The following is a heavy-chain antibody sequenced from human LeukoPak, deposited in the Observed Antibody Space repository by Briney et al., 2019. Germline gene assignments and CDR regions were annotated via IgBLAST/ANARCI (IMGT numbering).Heavy chain of an antibody. CDR3: ARREYFDY. CDR1: GSTLSSYW. J-gene: IGHJ4*02. V-gene: IGHV3-74*01. CDR2: INSDASST. Sequence: PGGSLRLSCAAPGSTLSSYWMHWVRQTPGKGLVWVSRINSDASSTYYADSVKGRFTISRDNAKNTLYLQMNSLRAEDTAVYYCARREYFDYWGQGTLVTVSS.